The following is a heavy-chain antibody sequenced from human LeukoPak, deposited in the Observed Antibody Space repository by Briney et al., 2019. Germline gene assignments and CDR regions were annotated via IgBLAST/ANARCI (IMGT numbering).Heavy chain of an antibody. D-gene: IGHD2-2*01. CDR2: IYYSRST. V-gene: IGHV4-59*01. J-gene: IGHJ6*03. CDR1: GGSISSYF. Sequence: ETLSLTCTVSGGSISSYFWSWIRQPPGKGLEWIGNIYYSRSTNCNPSLKGRVTISLDTSKNHFSLKLSSVTAADTAVYYCARCQLPASYMDVWGKRTT. CDR3: ARCQLPASYMDV.